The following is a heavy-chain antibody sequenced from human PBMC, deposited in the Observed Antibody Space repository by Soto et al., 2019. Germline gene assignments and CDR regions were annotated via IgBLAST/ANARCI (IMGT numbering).Heavy chain of an antibody. V-gene: IGHV3-20*01. CDR1: GFTFDDYG. D-gene: IGHD3-9*01. J-gene: IGHJ5*02. CDR3: ARETLPEYYYDILTGYYPRWFDP. CDR2: INWNGGST. Sequence: PGGSLRLSCAASGFTFDDYGMSWVRQAPGKGLEWVSGINWNGGSTGYADSVKGRFTISRDNAKNSLYLQMNSLRAEDTALYHCARETLPEYYYDILTGYYPRWFDPWGQGTLVTVSS.